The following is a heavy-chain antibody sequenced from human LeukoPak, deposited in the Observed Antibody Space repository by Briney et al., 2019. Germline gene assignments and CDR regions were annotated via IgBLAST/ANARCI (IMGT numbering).Heavy chain of an antibody. CDR3: ASSGWAAAGRFDY. Sequence: GGSPRLSCAASGFTFSSYSMNWVRQAPGKGLEWVSSISSSSSYIYYADSVEGRFTISRDNAKNSLYLQMNSLRAEDTAVYYCASSGWAAAGRFDYWGQGTLVTVSS. D-gene: IGHD6-13*01. V-gene: IGHV3-21*01. CDR1: GFTFSSYS. CDR2: ISSSSSYI. J-gene: IGHJ4*02.